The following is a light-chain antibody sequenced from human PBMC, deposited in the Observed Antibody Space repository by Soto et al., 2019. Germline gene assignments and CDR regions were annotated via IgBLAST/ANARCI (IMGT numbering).Light chain of an antibody. Sequence: QSALTQPRSVSGSPGQSVTISCTGTSSDVGAYNYVSWYQQHPGKAPKLIIYDVSKRPSGVPDRFSGSKSGNTASLTIPGLQADDEADYYCSSYTSSSTPYVFGTGTKVTVL. V-gene: IGLV2-11*01. CDR2: DVS. J-gene: IGLJ1*01. CDR3: SSYTSSSTPYV. CDR1: SSDVGAYNY.